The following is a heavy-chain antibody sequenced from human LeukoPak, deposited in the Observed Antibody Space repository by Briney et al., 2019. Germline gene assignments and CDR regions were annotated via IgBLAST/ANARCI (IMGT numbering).Heavy chain of an antibody. J-gene: IGHJ6*02. CDR1: GFTFGTYS. CDR3: ARGPYGDYDSYYGVDV. CDR2: ISSSRTTT. D-gene: IGHD4-17*01. V-gene: IGHV3-48*01. Sequence: PGGSLRLSCAASGFTFGTYSMNWVRQAPGKGLEWVSYISSSRTTTFYTDSVKGRFTISRDNAKNSLYLQMNSLRVEDTAVYYCARGPYGDYDSYYGVDVWGQGTTVTVS.